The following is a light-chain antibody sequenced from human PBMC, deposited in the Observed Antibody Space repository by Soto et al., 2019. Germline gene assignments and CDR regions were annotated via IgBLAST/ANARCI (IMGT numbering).Light chain of an antibody. CDR2: DAS. Sequence: EIVLTQSPATLSLSPGERATLSCRASQSVSSYLAWYQQKPGQAPRLLISDASNRATGIPARFSGSGSGTDFTLTISRLEPEDFAVYYCQQRSNWLWTFGQGTKVDIK. V-gene: IGKV3-11*01. CDR3: QQRSNWLWT. CDR1: QSVSSY. J-gene: IGKJ1*01.